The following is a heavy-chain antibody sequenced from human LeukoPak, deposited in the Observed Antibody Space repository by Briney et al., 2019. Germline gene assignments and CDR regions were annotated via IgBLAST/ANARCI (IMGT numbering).Heavy chain of an antibody. V-gene: IGHV4-39*01. CDR1: GGSISSSSYY. CDR3: AGGVAVAYPGRQYYFDY. J-gene: IGHJ4*02. Sequence: SETLSLTCTVSGGSISSSSYYWGWIRQPPGKGLEWIGSIYYSGSTYYNPSLKSRVTISVDTSKNQFSLKLSSVTAADTAVYYCAGGVAVAYPGRQYYFDYWGQGTLVTVSS. D-gene: IGHD3-16*01. CDR2: IYYSGST.